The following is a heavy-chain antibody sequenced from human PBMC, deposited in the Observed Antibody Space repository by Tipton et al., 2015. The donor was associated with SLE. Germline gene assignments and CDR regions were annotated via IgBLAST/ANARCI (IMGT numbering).Heavy chain of an antibody. CDR2: IYTSGST. CDR3: ARGVEVVVIAATSFDY. CDR1: GGSISSGSYY. D-gene: IGHD2-15*01. Sequence: LRLSCTVSGGSISSGSYYWSWIRQPAGKGLEWIGRIYTSGSTNYNPSLKSRVTISVDTSKNQFSLKLSSVTAADTAVYYCARGVEVVVIAATSFDYWGQGTLVTVSS. J-gene: IGHJ4*02. V-gene: IGHV4-61*02.